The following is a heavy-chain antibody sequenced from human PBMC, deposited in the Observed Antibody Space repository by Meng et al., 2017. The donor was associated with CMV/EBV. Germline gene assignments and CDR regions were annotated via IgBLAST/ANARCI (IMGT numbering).Heavy chain of an antibody. D-gene: IGHD3-10*01. CDR2: ISYDGSNK. CDR3: ARKITMFRGVISRESWFDY. CDR1: GFTFSSYA. V-gene: IGHV3-30*04. J-gene: IGHJ4*02. Sequence: GESLKISCAASGFTFSSYAMHWVRQAPGKGLEWVAVISYDGSNKYYADSVKGRFTISRDNSKNTLYLQMNSLRAEDTAVYYCARKITMFRGVISRESWFDYWGQGTLVTVSS.